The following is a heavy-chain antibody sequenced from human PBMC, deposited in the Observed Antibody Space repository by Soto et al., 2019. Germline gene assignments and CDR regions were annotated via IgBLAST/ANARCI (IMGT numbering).Heavy chain of an antibody. J-gene: IGHJ6*03. V-gene: IGHV4-34*01. CDR3: ARGDPDVRFGELSKYYNYYYLDV. D-gene: IGHD3-10*01. CDR2: INHSGST. CDR1: GGSFSGYS. Sequence: SDTLSLTCAVYGGSFSGYSWSWIRQPPGKGLEWIGEINHSGSTNYNPSLKSRVTISVDTSKNQFSLKLSSVTAADTAVYYCARGDPDVRFGELSKYYNYYYLDVCGQGPTVT.